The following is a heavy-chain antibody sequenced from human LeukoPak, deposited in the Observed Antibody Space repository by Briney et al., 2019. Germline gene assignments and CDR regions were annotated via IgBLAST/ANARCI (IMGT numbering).Heavy chain of an antibody. CDR1: GFTFDDYA. J-gene: IGHJ4*02. Sequence: GGSLRLSCAASGFTFDDYAMHWVRHAPGKGLEGVSGISWNRGSTGYADSVKGRFTISRDNAKNSLYLQMNSVRAEDTALYYCAKDILYSYGSGFDYWGQGTLVTVSS. CDR3: AKDILYSYGSGFDY. D-gene: IGHD5-18*01. V-gene: IGHV3-9*01. CDR2: ISWNRGST.